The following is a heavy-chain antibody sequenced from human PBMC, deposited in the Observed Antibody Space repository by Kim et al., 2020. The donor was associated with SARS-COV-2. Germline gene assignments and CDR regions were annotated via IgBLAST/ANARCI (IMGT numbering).Heavy chain of an antibody. D-gene: IGHD6-6*01. V-gene: IGHV1-69*02. CDR3: ARNSRGSSSSLDY. Sequence: YAQKFQGRVTITADKSTSTAYMELSSLRSEDTAVYYCARNSRGSSSSLDYWGQGTLVTVSS. J-gene: IGHJ4*02.